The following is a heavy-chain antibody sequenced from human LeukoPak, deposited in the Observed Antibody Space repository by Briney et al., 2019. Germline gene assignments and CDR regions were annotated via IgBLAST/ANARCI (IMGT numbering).Heavy chain of an antibody. CDR2: ISASGSGT. CDR3: AKGRDTSGRQNFDF. V-gene: IGHV3-23*01. CDR1: GFTFTSYA. D-gene: IGHD6-19*01. Sequence: GGSLRLSCEASGFTFTSYAMHWVRQAPGKGLEWVSNISASGSGTYYTDSMNGRFTISRDTTKKTFFLQMKNTRPGDTALYYCAKGRDTSGRQNFDFWGQGTLVTVSS. J-gene: IGHJ4*02.